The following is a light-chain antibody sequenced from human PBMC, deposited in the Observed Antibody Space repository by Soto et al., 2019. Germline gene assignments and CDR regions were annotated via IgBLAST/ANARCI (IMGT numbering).Light chain of an antibody. J-gene: IGKJ5*01. CDR1: HSVSSY. Sequence: IVWTQSPATLYWSPGERATLSCMAGHSVSSYLAWYQQKPGQAPRLLXYDASNRATGIPARFSGSGSGTDFTLTISSLEPEDFAVYYCQQRSNWPLITFGQGTRLEI. CDR2: DAS. V-gene: IGKV3-11*01. CDR3: QQRSNWPLIT.